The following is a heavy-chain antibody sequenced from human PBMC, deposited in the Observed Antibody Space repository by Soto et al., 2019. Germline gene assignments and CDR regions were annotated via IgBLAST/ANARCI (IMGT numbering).Heavy chain of an antibody. D-gene: IGHD2-15*01. V-gene: IGHV3-30-3*01. Sequence: QVQLVESGGGVVQPGRSLRLSCAASGFTFSSYAMHWVRQAPGKGLEWVAVISYDGSNKYYADSVKGRFTISRDNSKNTLYLQMNSLRAEDTAVYYCAREICGGSCYFDYWGQGTLVTVPS. CDR1: GFTFSSYA. J-gene: IGHJ4*02. CDR2: ISYDGSNK. CDR3: AREICGGSCYFDY.